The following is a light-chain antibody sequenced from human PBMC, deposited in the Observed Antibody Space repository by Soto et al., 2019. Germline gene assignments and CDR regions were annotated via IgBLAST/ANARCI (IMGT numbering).Light chain of an antibody. CDR2: ANT. Sequence: QSVLTQPPSVSGAPGQRVTISCTGSSSNIGAGYDVHWYQQLPGTAPKLLIYANTHRPSGVPDRFSGSKSGTSASLAITGLQAEDEADYFCQSYDSSLSVHVIFGGGTKLTVL. CDR3: QSYDSSLSVHVI. J-gene: IGLJ2*01. V-gene: IGLV1-40*01. CDR1: SSNIGAGYD.